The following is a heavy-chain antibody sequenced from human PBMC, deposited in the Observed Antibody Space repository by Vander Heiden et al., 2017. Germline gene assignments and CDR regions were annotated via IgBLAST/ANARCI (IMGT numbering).Heavy chain of an antibody. CDR2: ISTGSSYI. J-gene: IGHJ4*02. V-gene: IGHV3-21*01. CDR1: GFTFTSYS. CDR3: ARGELDY. D-gene: IGHD1-7*01. Sequence: EVLLVESGGGLVKPGGSLRLSCAASGFTFTSYSLHWVRQAPGKGPEWVSFISTGSSYIYYADSVKGRFTISRDNAKNSLYLQMNSLRAEDTAVYYCARGELDYWGQGTLVTVSS.